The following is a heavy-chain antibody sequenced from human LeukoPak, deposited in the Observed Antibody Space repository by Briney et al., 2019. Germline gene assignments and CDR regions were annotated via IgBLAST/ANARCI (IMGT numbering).Heavy chain of an antibody. J-gene: IGHJ4*02. CDR1: GGTFSSYA. D-gene: IGHD3-10*01. CDR2: IIPIFGTA. Sequence: SVKVSCKASGGTFSSYAISWVRQAPGQGLEWMGGIIPIFGTANYAQKFQGRVTITADESTSTAYMELSSLRSEDTAVYYCAKEALIGALYYFDYWGQGTLVTVSS. CDR3: AKEALIGALYYFDY. V-gene: IGHV1-69*13.